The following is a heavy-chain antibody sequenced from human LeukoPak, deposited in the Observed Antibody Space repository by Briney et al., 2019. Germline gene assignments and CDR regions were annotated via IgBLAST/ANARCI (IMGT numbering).Heavy chain of an antibody. CDR3: ARGGSIVGATPHDAFDI. D-gene: IGHD1-26*01. Sequence: PSETLSLTCTVSAAPITSYYWSWIRQPPGKGLEWIGYIYYSGSTNYNPSLKSRVAISVDTSKNQVSLRLSAVTAADTAVYYCARGGSIVGATPHDAFDIWGQGTVVTVS. CDR2: IYYSGST. J-gene: IGHJ3*02. V-gene: IGHV4-59*01. CDR1: AAPITSYY.